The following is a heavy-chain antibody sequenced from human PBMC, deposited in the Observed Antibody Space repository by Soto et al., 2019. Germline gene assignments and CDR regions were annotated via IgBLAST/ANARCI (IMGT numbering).Heavy chain of an antibody. Sequence: QVQLVQSGAEVKKPGSSVKVSCKASGGTFNRYAISWVRQAPGQGLEWMGGIIPIFGIGNDAQRFQGRVMITADESTGTAYMELGSLRSEDTGVYYCARSAITLFGVVSIPPHYYSEMDVWGQGTTVTVSS. V-gene: IGHV1-69*01. J-gene: IGHJ6*02. CDR3: ARSAITLFGVVSIPPHYYSEMDV. CDR1: GGTFNRYA. CDR2: IIPIFGIG. D-gene: IGHD3-3*01.